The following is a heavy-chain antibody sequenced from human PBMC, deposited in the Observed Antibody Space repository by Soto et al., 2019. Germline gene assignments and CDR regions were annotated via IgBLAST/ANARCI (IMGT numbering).Heavy chain of an antibody. CDR1: GASISSGDYY. V-gene: IGHV4-30-4*01. D-gene: IGHD3-3*01. CDR2: IYYSGST. CDR3: ARVKATIFRWYYFAY. J-gene: IGHJ4*02. Sequence: QVQLQESGPGLVKPSQTLSLTCTVSGASISSGDYYWSWIRQPPGKGLEWIGHIYYSGSTYYNPSPKSRLTISVATSKYQFYLKLSSVIAADTAVYYCARVKATIFRWYYFAYWGQGTPVTVSS.